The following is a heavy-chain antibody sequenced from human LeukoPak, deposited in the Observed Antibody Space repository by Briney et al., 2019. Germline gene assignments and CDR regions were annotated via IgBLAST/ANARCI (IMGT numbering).Heavy chain of an antibody. D-gene: IGHD6-13*01. CDR3: ARERPPYSSSWYVIQGMDV. CDR1: GYTFTSYA. V-gene: IGHV1-3*01. Sequence: VSVKLCCSASGYTFTSYAMHWVRQDPGQRLEWMGCINAGNGNTKYSQKFQGRVTITRDTSASTAYMELSSLRSEDTAVYYCARERPPYSSSWYVIQGMDVWGQGTAVTVS. CDR2: INAGNGNT. J-gene: IGHJ6*02.